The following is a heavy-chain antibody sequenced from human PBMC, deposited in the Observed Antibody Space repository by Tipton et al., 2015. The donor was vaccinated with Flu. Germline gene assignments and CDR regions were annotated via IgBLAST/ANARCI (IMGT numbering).Heavy chain of an antibody. J-gene: IGHJ4*02. D-gene: IGHD3-16*01. CDR2: LNWNGGNS. V-gene: IGHV3-20*04. Sequence: QLVQSGGGVVRPGGSLRLSCAASGFAFDDYAMRWVRQAPGKGLEWVSGLNWNGGNSGYADSVKGRFTISRDNAKNSLYLQMNNLRAEDTALYYCARRGAAITHYFDYWGQGPLVTISS. CDR1: GFAFDDYA. CDR3: ARRGAAITHYFDY.